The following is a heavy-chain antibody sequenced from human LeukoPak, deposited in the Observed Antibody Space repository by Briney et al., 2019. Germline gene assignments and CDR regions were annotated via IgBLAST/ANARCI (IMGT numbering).Heavy chain of an antibody. CDR2: ISSSSSYI. D-gene: IGHD2-2*01. Sequence: GGSLRLSCAASGFTFSSYSMNWVRQAPGKGLEWVSSISSSSSYIYYADSVKGRFTISRDNSRNTLYMQMNSLRAEDTAVYYCAKSGRDSSTDYFDYWGQGTLVTVSS. CDR3: AKSGRDSSTDYFDY. CDR1: GFTFSSYS. J-gene: IGHJ4*02. V-gene: IGHV3-21*01.